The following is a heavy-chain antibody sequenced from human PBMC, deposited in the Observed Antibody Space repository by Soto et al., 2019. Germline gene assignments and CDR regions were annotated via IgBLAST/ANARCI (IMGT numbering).Heavy chain of an antibody. J-gene: IGHJ3*02. D-gene: IGHD3-22*01. CDR3: ARDGGYYDSSGYRTENSDAFDI. CDR1: GYTFTSYY. V-gene: IGHV1-46*01. CDR2: INPSGGST. Sequence: QVQLVQSGAEVKKPGASVKVSCKASGYTFTSYYMHWVRQAPGQGLEWMGIINPSGGSTSYAQKFQGRVTMSRDTSTSTVYMELSSVRSEGTAVYYCARDGGYYDSSGYRTENSDAFDIWGQGTMVTVSS.